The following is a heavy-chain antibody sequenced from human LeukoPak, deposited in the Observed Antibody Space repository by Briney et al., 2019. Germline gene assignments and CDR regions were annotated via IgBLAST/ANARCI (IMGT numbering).Heavy chain of an antibody. CDR3: AKDTSSPIVGVAYYLDS. CDR2: IWYDGTNK. J-gene: IGHJ4*02. D-gene: IGHD3-3*01. CDR1: GFTFSSYG. V-gene: IGHV3-33*06. Sequence: PGGSLRLSCAASGFTFSSYGMHWVRQAPGKGLEWVAVIWYDGTNKYYADSVKGRFTISRDNSKNTLYLQMNSLRAEDTAVYYCAKDTSSPIVGVAYYLDSWVQGTLVTVCS.